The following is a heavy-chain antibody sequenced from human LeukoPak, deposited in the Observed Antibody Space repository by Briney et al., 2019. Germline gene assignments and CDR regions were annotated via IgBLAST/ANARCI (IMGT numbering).Heavy chain of an antibody. V-gene: IGHV1-69*13. Sequence: SVKVSCKASGGTFSSYAISWVRQAPGQGLEWMGGIIPIFGTANYAQKFQGRVTITADESTSTAYMELSSLRSEDTAVYYCARVFTVTTEAAHFDYWGQGTLVTVSS. CDR3: ARVFTVTTEAAHFDY. J-gene: IGHJ4*02. CDR1: GGTFSSYA. CDR2: IIPIFGTA. D-gene: IGHD4-17*01.